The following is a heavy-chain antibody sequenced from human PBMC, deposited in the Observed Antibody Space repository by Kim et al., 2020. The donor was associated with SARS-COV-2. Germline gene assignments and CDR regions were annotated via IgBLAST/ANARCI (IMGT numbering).Heavy chain of an antibody. CDR1: GFTFSSYS. D-gene: IGHD6-19*01. J-gene: IGHJ4*02. V-gene: IGHV3-48*02. Sequence: GGSLRLSCAASGFTFSSYSMNWVRQAPGKGLEWVSYISSSSSTIYYADSVKGRFTISRDNAKNSLYLQMNSLRDEDTAVYYCARSIHSSGWYYFDYWGQGTQVTVSS. CDR3: ARSIHSSGWYYFDY. CDR2: ISSSSSTI.